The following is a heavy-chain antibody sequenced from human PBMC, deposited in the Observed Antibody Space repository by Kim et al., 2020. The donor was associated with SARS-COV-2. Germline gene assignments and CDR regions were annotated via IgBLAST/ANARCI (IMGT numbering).Heavy chain of an antibody. CDR3: ARVVWFGGSLYYYYGMDV. CDR2: INHSGST. Sequence: SETLSLTCAVYGGSFSGYYWSWIRQPPGKGLEWIGEINHSGSTNYNPSLKSRVTISVDTSKNQFSLKLSSVTAADTAVYYCARVVWFGGSLYYYYGMDVWGQGTTVTVSS. CDR1: GGSFSGYY. J-gene: IGHJ6*02. D-gene: IGHD3-10*01. V-gene: IGHV4-34*01.